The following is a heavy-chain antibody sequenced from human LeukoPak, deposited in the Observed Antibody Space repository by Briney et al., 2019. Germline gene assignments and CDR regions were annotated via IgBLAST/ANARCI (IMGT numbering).Heavy chain of an antibody. CDR2: ISYDGSNK. Sequence: GGSLSLSCAASGFTFSSYGMHWVRQAPGKGLEWVAVISYDGSNKYYADSVKGRFTISRDNSKNTLYLQMNSLRAEDTAVYYCAKDRGCPDYWGQGTLVTVSS. V-gene: IGHV3-30*18. J-gene: IGHJ4*02. CDR1: GFTFSSYG. CDR3: AKDRGCPDY. D-gene: IGHD3-16*01.